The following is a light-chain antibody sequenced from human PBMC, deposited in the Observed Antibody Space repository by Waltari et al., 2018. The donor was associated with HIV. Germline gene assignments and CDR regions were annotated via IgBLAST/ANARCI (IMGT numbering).Light chain of an antibody. CDR2: GAS. CDR1: QSVSRSY. J-gene: IGKJ3*01. V-gene: IGKV3-20*01. CDR3: QHYGSAPFT. Sequence: EIVLTQSPGTLSLSPGERATLSCRASQSVSRSYAARYLLKPARAPSTHEYGASRRATGIPGRFSGSGSGTDFTLTISRLEPEDVAVYCCQHYGSAPFTFGPGTKVDIK.